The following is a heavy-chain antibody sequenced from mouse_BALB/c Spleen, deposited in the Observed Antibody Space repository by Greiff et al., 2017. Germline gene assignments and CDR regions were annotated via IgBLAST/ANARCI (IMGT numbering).Heavy chain of an antibody. Sequence: QVQLKESGPGLVAPSQSLSITCTVSGFSLSRYSVHWVRQPPGKGLEWLGMIWGGGSKDYNSALKSRLSISKDNSKSQVFLKMNSLQTDDTAMYYCARKYYGNYGAMDYWGQGTSVTVSS. V-gene: IGHV2-6-4*01. D-gene: IGHD2-1*01. CDR3: ARKYYGNYGAMDY. CDR2: IWGGGSK. J-gene: IGHJ4*01. CDR1: GFSLSRYS.